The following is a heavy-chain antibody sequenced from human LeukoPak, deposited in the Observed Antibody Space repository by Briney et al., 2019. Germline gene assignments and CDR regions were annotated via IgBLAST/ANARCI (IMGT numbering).Heavy chain of an antibody. CDR1: GYTFSAYY. CDR2: INPNSGGP. V-gene: IGHV1-2*02. CDR3: ARDVSAGGTNWFDP. J-gene: IGHJ5*02. Sequence: ASVKVSCKASGYTFSAYYIHWVRQGPGQGLEWMGWINPNSGGPNYAQKFQGRVTMTRDTSISTAYMEMSRLRSDDTAVYYCARDVSAGGTNWFDPWGQGTLVTVSS. D-gene: IGHD3-16*01.